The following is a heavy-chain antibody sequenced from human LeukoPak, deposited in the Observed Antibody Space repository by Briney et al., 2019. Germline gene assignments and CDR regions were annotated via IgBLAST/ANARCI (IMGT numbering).Heavy chain of an antibody. J-gene: IGHJ5*02. V-gene: IGHV4-38-2*02. D-gene: IGHD1-26*01. Sequence: SETLSLICTISADSISSGYYWGWIRQSPGKGLEWIGSIYHSGSTYYNPSLRSRVTISVDMSKNQFSLRLNSVTAADTAVYYCARDGASASGSWFGPWGQGTLVIVSS. CDR2: IYHSGST. CDR1: ADSISSGYY. CDR3: ARDGASASGSWFGP.